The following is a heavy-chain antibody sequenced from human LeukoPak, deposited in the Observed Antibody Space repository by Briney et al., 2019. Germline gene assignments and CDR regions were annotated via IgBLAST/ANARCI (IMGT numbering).Heavy chain of an antibody. D-gene: IGHD4-23*01. Sequence: ASVKVSCKASGYTFTSYYMHWVRQAPGQGLEWMGIINPSGGSTSYAQKFQGRVTMAREMSTSTDYMELSSLRSEDTAVYYCARENSVEDTAWWFDPWGQGTLVTVSS. CDR2: INPSGGST. J-gene: IGHJ5*02. CDR1: GYTFTSYY. CDR3: ARENSVEDTAWWFDP. V-gene: IGHV1-46*01.